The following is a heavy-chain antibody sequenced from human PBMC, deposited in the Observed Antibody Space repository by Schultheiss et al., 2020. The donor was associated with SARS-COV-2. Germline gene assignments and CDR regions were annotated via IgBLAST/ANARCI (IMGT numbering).Heavy chain of an antibody. CDR3: ARGPILSVVVVPAAIVRSRGAFDI. D-gene: IGHD2-2*02. Sequence: GSLRLSCAVYGGSFSGYYWSWIRQPPGKGLEWIGYIYYSGSTTYNPSLKSRVTISVDTSKNQFSLKLSSVTAADTAVYYCARGPILSVVVVPAAIVRSRGAFDIWGQGTMVTVSS. CDR1: GGSFSGYY. J-gene: IGHJ3*02. CDR2: IYYSGST. V-gene: IGHV4-59*12.